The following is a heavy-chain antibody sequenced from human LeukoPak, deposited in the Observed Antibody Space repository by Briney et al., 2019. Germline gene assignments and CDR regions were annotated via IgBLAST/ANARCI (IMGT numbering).Heavy chain of an antibody. D-gene: IGHD3-22*01. CDR1: GFTVSSNY. V-gene: IGHV3-53*05. Sequence: PGGSLRLSCAASGFTVSSNYMSWVRQAPGKGLERVSVIYSGGSTYYADSVKGRFTISRDNSKSTLYLQMNSLRPEDTAVYYCVKDKPLYEEIVVSVFDYWGQGALVTVSS. J-gene: IGHJ4*02. CDR2: IYSGGST. CDR3: VKDKPLYEEIVVSVFDY.